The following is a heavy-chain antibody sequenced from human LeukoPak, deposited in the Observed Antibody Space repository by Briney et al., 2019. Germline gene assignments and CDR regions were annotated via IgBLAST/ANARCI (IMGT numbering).Heavy chain of an antibody. J-gene: IGHJ5*02. D-gene: IGHD6-6*01. CDR2: ISGSGGST. Sequence: GGSLRLSCAASGFTFSSYAMRWVRQAPGKGLEWVSNISGSGGSTYYADSVKGRFTISRDNSKNTLYLQMNSLRVEDTAVYYCAKDREPARSLGCFDPWGQGTLVTVSS. CDR3: AKDREPARSLGCFDP. V-gene: IGHV3-23*01. CDR1: GFTFSSYA.